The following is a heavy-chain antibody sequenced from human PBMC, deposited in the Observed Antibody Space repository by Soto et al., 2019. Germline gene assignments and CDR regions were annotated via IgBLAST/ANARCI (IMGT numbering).Heavy chain of an antibody. CDR1: GFTYTNYW. V-gene: IGHV3-74*01. D-gene: IGHD2-21*01. J-gene: IGHJ6*02. CDR2: ISGDGSGT. Sequence: EVQLVESGGGLVQPGGSLRLSCVASGFTYTNYWIHWVRQAPGTGLVWVSRISGDGSGTGYADPVECRFTISRDNAKNTVYLQMNSLRAEATAVYYCARGLRWAYGTDVWGQGTTVTVSS. CDR3: ARGLRWAYGTDV.